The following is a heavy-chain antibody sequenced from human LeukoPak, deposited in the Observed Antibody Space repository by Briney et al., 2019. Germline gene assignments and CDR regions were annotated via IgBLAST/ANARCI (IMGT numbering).Heavy chain of an antibody. CDR1: RGSINSRSDYW. V-gene: IGHV4-39*01. Sequence: SEALSLTCTISRGSINSRSDYWWAWIRQPPGKGLEWIGSVYYDGSTYYKPSLKSRLTISVDMSKDQFSLNLTSVTAADTAVYFCARQRAGGTWAFEHWGQGTLLTVSS. CDR3: ARQRAGGTWAFEH. J-gene: IGHJ4*02. CDR2: VYYDGST. D-gene: IGHD1-26*01.